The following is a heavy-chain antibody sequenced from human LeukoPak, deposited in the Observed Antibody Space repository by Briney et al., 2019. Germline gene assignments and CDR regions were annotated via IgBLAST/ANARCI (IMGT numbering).Heavy chain of an antibody. CDR1: SGSISSSSYY. CDR2: LYYSGNT. J-gene: IGHJ4*02. D-gene: IGHD6-13*01. Sequence: SETLSLTCTVSSGSISSSSYYWGWIRQPPGKGLEWIGSLYYSGNTYYNPSLKGRVTMSADTSKNHFSLNLSPVTAADTAVYYCARHSGPYGSSWFDYWGQGTLVTVSS. CDR3: ARHSGPYGSSWFDY. V-gene: IGHV4-39*01.